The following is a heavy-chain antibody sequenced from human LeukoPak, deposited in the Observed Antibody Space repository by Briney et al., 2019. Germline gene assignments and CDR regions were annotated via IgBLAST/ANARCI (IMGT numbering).Heavy chain of an antibody. CDR3: ARDAGYSGYDSGDNWFDP. CDR2: INPNSGGT. V-gene: IGHV1-2*02. Sequence: ASVKVSCKASGYTFTGNYIHWVRQAPGQGLEWMGWINPNSGGTKYAQKFQGRVTMTRDTSINTAYMELSRLRSDDTAVYYCARDAGYSGYDSGDNWFDPWGQGTLVTVSS. J-gene: IGHJ5*02. CDR1: GYTFTGNY. D-gene: IGHD5-12*01.